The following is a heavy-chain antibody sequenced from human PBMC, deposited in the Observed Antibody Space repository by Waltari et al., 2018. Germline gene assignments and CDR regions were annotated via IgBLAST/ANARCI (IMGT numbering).Heavy chain of an antibody. V-gene: IGHV4-39*01. Sequence: QLHLQESGPGLVKPSETLSLTCSVSGGSITNNNPYWGWTRQPPGKGLEWAATISYTGATYNNPSLKSRVTISGDTSKNQFSLKLNSVTAADTAVYYCATYVGASIGTAAFDVWGQGTMVTVSS. J-gene: IGHJ3*01. D-gene: IGHD3-16*01. CDR3: ATYVGASIGTAAFDV. CDR2: ISYTGAT. CDR1: GGSITNNNPY.